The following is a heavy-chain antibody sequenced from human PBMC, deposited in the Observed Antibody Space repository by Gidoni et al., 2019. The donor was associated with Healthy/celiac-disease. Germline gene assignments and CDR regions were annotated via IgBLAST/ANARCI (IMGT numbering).Heavy chain of an antibody. CDR2: FSSGGSS. D-gene: IGHD4-17*01. CDR3: ARDLYGDYPYYYYGMDV. J-gene: IGHJ6*02. CDR1: GFTGSSYY. V-gene: IGHV3-53*02. Sequence: EVQLVENGGGLIQPGGSLRLYCADSGFTGSSYYMSWVRQPPGTGLEWVSVFSSGGSSYYADSVKGPFTISRDNSTYTLYLHMHSLRAEDTAVYYCARDLYGDYPYYYYGMDVWGQGTTVTVSS.